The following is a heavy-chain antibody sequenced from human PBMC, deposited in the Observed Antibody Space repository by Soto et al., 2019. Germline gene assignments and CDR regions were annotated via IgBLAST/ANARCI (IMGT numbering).Heavy chain of an antibody. V-gene: IGHV1-18*01. CDR3: ARELPPIDY. CDR1: GCTFSSYT. CDR2: ISANNGKT. J-gene: IGHJ4*02. Sequence: GASVKVSCKASGCTFSSYTISWVRQAPGQGLEWMGRISANNGKTNYAQKLQGRVTMTTDTSTSTAYMELRSLRSDDTAVYYCARELPPIDYWGQGTLVTSPQ. D-gene: IGHD3-10*01.